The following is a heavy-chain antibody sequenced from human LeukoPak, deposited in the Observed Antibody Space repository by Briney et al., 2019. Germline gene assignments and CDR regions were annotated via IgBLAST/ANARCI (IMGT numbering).Heavy chain of an antibody. J-gene: IGHJ3*02. V-gene: IGHV1-46*01. Sequence: ASVKVSCKASGGTFSSYAISWVRQAPGQGLEWMGIINPSGGSTSYAQKFQGRVTMTRDMSTSTVYMELSSLRSEDTAVYYCAETYDSSGYYWVHAFDIWGQGTMVTVSS. CDR3: AETYDSSGYYWVHAFDI. D-gene: IGHD3-22*01. CDR1: GGTFSSYA. CDR2: INPSGGST.